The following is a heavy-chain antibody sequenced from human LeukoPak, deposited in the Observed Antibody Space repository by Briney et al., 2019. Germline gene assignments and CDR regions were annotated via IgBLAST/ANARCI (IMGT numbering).Heavy chain of an antibody. CDR3: ARDRSDSSGYYYHGWFDP. Sequence: SETQSLTCTVSGASISSSSHYWGWIRQPPGKGLEWIGSIYYSGSTYYNPSLKSRVTISLDTSKNQLSLKLNSVTAADTAVYYCARDRSDSSGYYYHGWFDPSGRGTLVTVSS. CDR2: IYYSGST. V-gene: IGHV4-39*07. J-gene: IGHJ5*02. CDR1: GASISSSSHY. D-gene: IGHD3-22*01.